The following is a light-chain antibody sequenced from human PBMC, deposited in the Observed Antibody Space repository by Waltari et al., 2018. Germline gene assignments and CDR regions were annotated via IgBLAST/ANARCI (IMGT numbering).Light chain of an antibody. CDR3: QQYDGSVVT. CDR2: AAS. V-gene: IGKV3-20*01. J-gene: IGKJ4*01. Sequence: EIVLTQSPGTLSLSPGERVTLSCRASQYITGSWMTWYPQKPGQAPRLLIYAASTRAPGVPDRVSGSGSGTDFTLTISRLEPEDSAIYYCQQYDGSVVTFGGGTKVEIK. CDR1: QYITGSW.